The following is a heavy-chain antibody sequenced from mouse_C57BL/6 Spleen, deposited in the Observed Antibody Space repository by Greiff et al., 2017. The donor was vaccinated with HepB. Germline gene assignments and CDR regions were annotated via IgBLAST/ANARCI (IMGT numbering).Heavy chain of an antibody. CDR1: GFTFSSYT. Sequence: DVKLVESGGGLVKPGGSLKLSCAASGFTFSSYTMSWVRQTPEKRLEWVATISGGGGNTYYPDSVKGRFTISRDNAKNTLYLQMSSLRSEDTALYYCARRNYGSIYFDYWGQGTTLTVSS. J-gene: IGHJ2*01. V-gene: IGHV5-9*01. CDR2: ISGGGGNT. D-gene: IGHD1-1*01. CDR3: ARRNYGSIYFDY.